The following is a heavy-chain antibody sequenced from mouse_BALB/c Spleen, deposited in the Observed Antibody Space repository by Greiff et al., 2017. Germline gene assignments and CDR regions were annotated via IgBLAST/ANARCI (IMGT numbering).Heavy chain of an antibody. CDR1: GFTFSSFG. CDR2: ISSGSSTI. CDR3: ARGGSRDY. D-gene: IGHD1-1*01. J-gene: IGHJ2*01. Sequence: DVKLVESGGGLVQPGGSRKLSCAASGFTFSSFGMHWVRQAPEKGLEWVAYISSGSSTIYYADTVKGRFTISRDNPKNTLFLQMTSLRSEDTAMYYCARGGSRDYWGQGTTLTVSS. V-gene: IGHV5-17*02.